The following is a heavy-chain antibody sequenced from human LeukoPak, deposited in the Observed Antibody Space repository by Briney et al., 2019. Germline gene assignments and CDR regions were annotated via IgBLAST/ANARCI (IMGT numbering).Heavy chain of an antibody. CDR3: ARDKGLPQAFDI. Sequence: SETLSLTCTVSGGSISSFYWSWIRQPPGKRLEYIGYISYSGNTSYNPSLKGRVTISLDTSKNQFSLKMTSVTAADTAVYYCARDKGLPQAFDIWGQGTMVTVSS. J-gene: IGHJ3*02. D-gene: IGHD5/OR15-5a*01. CDR1: GGSISSFY. CDR2: ISYSGNT. V-gene: IGHV4-59*01.